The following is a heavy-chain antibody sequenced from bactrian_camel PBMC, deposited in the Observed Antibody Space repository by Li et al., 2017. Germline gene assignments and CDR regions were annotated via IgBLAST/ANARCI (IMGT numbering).Heavy chain of an antibody. CDR2: IDKDGIT. D-gene: IGHD6*01. CDR3: ASSAVAAGPPAGAH. V-gene: IGHV3S53*01. CDR1: GDTDDYC. J-gene: IGHJ4*01. Sequence: VQLVESGGGSVQAGGSLRLSCTVSGDTDDYCMGWFRQAAGGKEREGIATIDKDGITAYADSVKGRLTISRDNAKKMAYLQMNSLKSEDTAVYYCASSAVAAGPPAGAHWGQGTQVTVS.